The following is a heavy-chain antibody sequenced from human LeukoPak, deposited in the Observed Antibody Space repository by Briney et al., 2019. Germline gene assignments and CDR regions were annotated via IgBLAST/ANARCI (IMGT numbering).Heavy chain of an antibody. CDR2: IYYSGST. CDR3: ARDAWIAGSFAY. V-gene: IGHV4-30-4*01. CDR1: GGSISSGDYY. J-gene: IGHJ4*02. D-gene: IGHD3-10*01. Sequence: SETLSLTCTVSGGSISSGDYYWSWIRQPPGKGLEWIGYIYYSGSTYYNPSLKSRVTISVDTSKNQISLKLSSVTAADTAVYYCARDAWIAGSFAYWGQGTLVTVSS.